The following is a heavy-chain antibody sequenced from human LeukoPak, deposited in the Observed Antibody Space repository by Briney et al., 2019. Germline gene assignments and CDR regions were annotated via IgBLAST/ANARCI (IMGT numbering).Heavy chain of an antibody. D-gene: IGHD1-14*01. V-gene: IGHV3-21*01. CDR3: ARVRMDYFDY. CDR2: ISSSSSYI. Sequence: SGGSLRLSYAASRFTFSSFGMNWVRQAPGKGLEWVSSISSSSSYIYYADSVKGRFTISRDNAKNSLYLQMNSLRAEDTAVYYCARVRMDYFDYWGQGTLVTVSS. J-gene: IGHJ4*02. CDR1: RFTFSSFG.